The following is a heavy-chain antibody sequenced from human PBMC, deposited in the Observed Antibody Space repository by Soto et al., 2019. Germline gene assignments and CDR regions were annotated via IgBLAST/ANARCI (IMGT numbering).Heavy chain of an antibody. D-gene: IGHD5-18*01. J-gene: IGHJ4*02. CDR2: IYYSGST. CDR1: GFYISSSSYY. Sequence: PSETMSLTCTVSGFYISSSSYYWGWIRQPPGKGLEWIGSIYYSGSTYYNPSLKSRVTISVDTSKNQFSLKLSSVTAADTAVYYGAKHSDTAMVTVHYWGQGTLVTVSS. CDR3: AKHSDTAMVTVHY. V-gene: IGHV4-39*01.